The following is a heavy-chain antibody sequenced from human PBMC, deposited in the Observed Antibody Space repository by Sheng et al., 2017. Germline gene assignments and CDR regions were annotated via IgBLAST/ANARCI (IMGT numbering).Heavy chain of an antibody. J-gene: IGHJ4*02. CDR2: ISGSGNTL. Sequence: EVQLVESGGGWVQPGGSLRLSCAASGFTFSSYEINWVRQAPGKGLKWISYISGSGNTLYYADSVKGRFTISRDNAKNSLSLQMNSLRAEDTAVYYCVRENVRGTLDYWGQGTLVTV. CDR1: GFTFSSYE. CDR3: VRENVRGTLDY. D-gene: IGHD3-16*01. V-gene: IGHV3-48*03.